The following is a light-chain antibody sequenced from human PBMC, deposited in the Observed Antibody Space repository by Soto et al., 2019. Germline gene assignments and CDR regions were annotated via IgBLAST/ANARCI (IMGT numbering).Light chain of an antibody. CDR2: AAS. J-gene: IGKJ1*01. V-gene: IGKV1-39*01. CDR1: QSISSY. Sequence: DLQMTQSPSSLSASLGDRVTITCRASQSISSYVNWYQQKPGKAPNLLIYAASNLQSGVPSRFSGSGSGTDFTLTISSLQPEDFSTYYCQQSYTTPRTFGQGTKVEIK. CDR3: QQSYTTPRT.